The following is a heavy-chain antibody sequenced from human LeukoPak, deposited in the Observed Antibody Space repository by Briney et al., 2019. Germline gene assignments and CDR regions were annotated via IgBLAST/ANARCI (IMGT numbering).Heavy chain of an antibody. J-gene: IGHJ4*02. CDR2: IYESGNT. CDR1: GYSICSGHY. V-gene: IGHV4-38-2*02. Sequence: SETLSLTCSVSGYSICSGHYWGWIGSPPGEGLEWIGYIYESGNTYYNPSLKSRVTIPGDTPKNPLYLKVSSETAADAAVYYFARVEDVGLIMFESWGQGTLVTVSS. CDR3: ARVEDVGLIMFES. D-gene: IGHD3-16*01.